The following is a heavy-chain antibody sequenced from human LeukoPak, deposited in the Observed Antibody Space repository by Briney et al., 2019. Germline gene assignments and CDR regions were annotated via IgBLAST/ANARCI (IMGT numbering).Heavy chain of an antibody. J-gene: IGHJ4*02. CDR2: ISGSGGST. V-gene: IGHV3-23*01. CDR3: AKVVTSRRGPFLQTGMWFGRY. Sequence: GGSLRLSCAASGFTFSSYAMSWVRQAPGKGLEWVSAISGSGGSTYYADSVKGRFTISRDNSKNTLYLQMNSLRAEDTAVYYCAKVVTSRRGPFLQTGMWFGRYWGQGTLVTVSS. D-gene: IGHD3-10*01. CDR1: GFTFSSYA.